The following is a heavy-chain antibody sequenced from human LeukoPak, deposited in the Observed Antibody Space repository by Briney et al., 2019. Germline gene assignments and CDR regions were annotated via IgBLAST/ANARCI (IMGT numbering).Heavy chain of an antibody. D-gene: IGHD2-2*01. CDR1: GFTFSSYS. J-gene: IGHJ5*02. V-gene: IGHV3-21*01. CDR2: ISSSSSYI. Sequence: GGPLRLSCAASGFTFSSYSMNWVRQAPGKGLEWVSSISSSSSYIYYADSVKGRFTISRDNAKNSLYLQMNSLRAEDTAVYYCAREGSSNWFDPWGQGTLVTVSS. CDR3: AREGSSNWFDP.